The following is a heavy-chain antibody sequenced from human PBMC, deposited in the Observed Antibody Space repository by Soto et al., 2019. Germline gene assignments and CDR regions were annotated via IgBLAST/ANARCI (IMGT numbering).Heavy chain of an antibody. V-gene: IGHV1-69*02. J-gene: IGHJ4*02. CDR3: ARPGGDDGDYEVDY. D-gene: IGHD4-17*01. CDR2: IIPILGIT. Sequence: QVQLVQSGAEVKKPGSSVKVSCKASGGTFSSYTISWVRQAPGPGLEWMGRIIPILGITNDAQKFQGRVTITADKSTSTAYMELSSLRSEDTAVYYWARPGGDDGDYEVDYWGQGTLVTVAA. CDR1: GGTFSSYT.